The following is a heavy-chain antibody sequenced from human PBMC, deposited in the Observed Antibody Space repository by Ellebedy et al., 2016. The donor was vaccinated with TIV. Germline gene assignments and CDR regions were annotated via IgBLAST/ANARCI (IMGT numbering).Heavy chain of an antibody. CDR3: AREEVAAYFDY. Sequence: GGSLRLXXAASGFTFSTYPMHWVRQAPGKGLEWVALISYDGRKEYYADSVKGRFSISRDNSKNTLYLQMNSLRVEDTAVYYCAREEVAAYFDYWGQGALVTVSS. V-gene: IGHV3-30*04. D-gene: IGHD2-15*01. CDR2: ISYDGRKE. J-gene: IGHJ4*02. CDR1: GFTFSTYP.